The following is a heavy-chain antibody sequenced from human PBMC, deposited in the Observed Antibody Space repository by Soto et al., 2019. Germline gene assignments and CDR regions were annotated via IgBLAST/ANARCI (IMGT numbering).Heavy chain of an antibody. J-gene: IGHJ2*01. Sequence: QVQLVESGGGVVQPGRSLRLSCAASGFTFRNYGMHWVRQAPGKGLEWVAVIWYDGSKKYYADSVKGRFIISRDNSKNTLYLQVNSLRAEDTAVYYCARALGQWEYWYFDLWGRGTLVTVSS. CDR3: ARALGQWEYWYFDL. D-gene: IGHD1-26*01. V-gene: IGHV3-33*01. CDR2: IWYDGSKK. CDR1: GFTFRNYG.